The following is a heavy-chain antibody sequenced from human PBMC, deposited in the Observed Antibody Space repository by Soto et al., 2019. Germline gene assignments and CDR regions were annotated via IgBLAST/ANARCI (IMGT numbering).Heavy chain of an antibody. CDR3: ARDRLGVSVTGGGFDS. CDR2: ISPYNGNT. J-gene: IGHJ4*02. V-gene: IGHV1-18*01. CDR1: GYTFRNFG. D-gene: IGHD2-8*01. Sequence: QVQLVQSGGEVKKPGASVKVSCKASGYTFRNFGLSWVRQAPGQGLELMGWISPYNGNTNYAQKLQGRLTMTTDTSTSTAYMELRSLRSDETAVYYCARDRLGVSVTGGGFDSWGQGTLVTVSS.